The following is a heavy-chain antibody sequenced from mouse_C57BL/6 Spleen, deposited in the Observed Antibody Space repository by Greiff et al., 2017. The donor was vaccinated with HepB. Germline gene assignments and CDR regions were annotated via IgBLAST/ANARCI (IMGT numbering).Heavy chain of an antibody. D-gene: IGHD3-3*01. CDR3: ARYGGDGYFDV. CDR1: GFTFTDYY. V-gene: IGHV7-3*01. CDR2: IRNKANGYTT. J-gene: IGHJ1*03. Sequence: EVKLVESGGGLVQPGGSLSLSCAASGFTFTDYYMSWVRQPPGKALEWLGFIRNKANGYTTEYSASVKGRFTISRDNSQSILYLQMNALRAEDSATYYCARYGGDGYFDVWGTGTTVTVSS.